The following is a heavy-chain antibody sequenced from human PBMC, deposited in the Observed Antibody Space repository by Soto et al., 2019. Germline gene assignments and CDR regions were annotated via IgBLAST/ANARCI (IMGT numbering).Heavy chain of an antibody. CDR3: ATRKPSEPGCDF. V-gene: IGHV4-34*01. CDR2: INHSGST. CDR1: GGSFSGHY. Sequence: KPSETLSLTCAVYGGSFSGHYWSWIRQPPGKGLEWIGEINHSGSTNYNPSLKSRVTISVDTSKNQFSLKLSSVTAADTAVYYCATRKPSEPGCDFWGQGTLVTVSS. J-gene: IGHJ4*02.